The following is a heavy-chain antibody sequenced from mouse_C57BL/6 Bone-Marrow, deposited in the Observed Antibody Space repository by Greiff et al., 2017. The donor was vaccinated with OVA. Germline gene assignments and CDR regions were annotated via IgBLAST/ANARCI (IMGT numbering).Heavy chain of an antibody. J-gene: IGHJ1*03. V-gene: IGHV6-6*01. CDR1: GFTFSDAW. D-gene: IGHD2-3*01. CDR2: IRNKANNHAT. CDR3: TRNDGNWYFDV. Sequence: EVQVVESGGGLVQPGGSMKLSCAASGFTFSDAWMDWVRQSPEKGLEWVAEIRNKANNHATYYAESVKGRFTISRDDSKSSVYLQMNSLRAEDTGIYYCTRNDGNWYFDVWGTGTTVTVSS.